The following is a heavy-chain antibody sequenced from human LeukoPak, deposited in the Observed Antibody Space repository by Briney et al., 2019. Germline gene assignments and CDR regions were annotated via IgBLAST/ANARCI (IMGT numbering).Heavy chain of an antibody. Sequence: GESLRISCQGSGYCFTNYWISWVRQMPGKGLEWMGGINPIDSYTKYSPSFQGHVTILVDKSINTAYLQWSSLKASDTAIYYSARRGSGSYLDFDYWGQGTVVTVSS. CDR2: INPIDSYT. CDR3: ARRGSGSYLDFDY. V-gene: IGHV5-10-1*01. J-gene: IGHJ4*02. D-gene: IGHD3-10*01. CDR1: GYCFTNYW.